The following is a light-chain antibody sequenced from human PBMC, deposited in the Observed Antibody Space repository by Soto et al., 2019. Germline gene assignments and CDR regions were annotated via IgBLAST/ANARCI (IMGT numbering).Light chain of an antibody. CDR2: DDS. CDR3: QVWDISSDHVI. Sequence: SYEPTQPPSVSVAPGQTARITCGGSDIEDKSVHWYQQKPGQAPVLVVYDDSDRPSGIPERFSGSNSGNTATLTISRVEAGDEADYYCQVWDISSDHVIFGGGTKLTVL. J-gene: IGLJ2*01. V-gene: IGLV3-21*02. CDR1: DIEDKS.